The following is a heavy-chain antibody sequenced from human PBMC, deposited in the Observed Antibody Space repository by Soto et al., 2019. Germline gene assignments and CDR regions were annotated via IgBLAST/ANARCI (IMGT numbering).Heavy chain of an antibody. CDR1: EFNFRGYA. CDR2: ISYDGSDT. V-gene: IGHV3-30*18. CDR3: AKDLGYGTFGFDY. Sequence: GGSLRLSCAASEFNFRGYAMHWVRQAPGNGLDWVALISYDGSDTYYIDSVKGRFTISRDNSNSTLYLQMNDLRVEDTAVYYCAKDLGYGTFGFDYWGQGTLVTVSS. D-gene: IGHD3-16*01. J-gene: IGHJ4*02.